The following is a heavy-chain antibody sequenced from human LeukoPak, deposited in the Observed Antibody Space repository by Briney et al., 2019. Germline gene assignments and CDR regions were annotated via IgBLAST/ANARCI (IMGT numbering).Heavy chain of an antibody. CDR1: GGSISSSSYY. CDR2: IYHSGSI. CDR3: ARGYSSSWYPNWFDP. Sequence: PSETLSLTCTVSGGSISSSSYYWGWLRQPPGKGLEWIGSIYHSGSIYYNPSLNSRVTISVDTSKNQFSLKLSSVTAADTAVYYCARGYSSSWYPNWFDPWGQGTLVTVSS. J-gene: IGHJ5*02. D-gene: IGHD6-13*01. V-gene: IGHV4-39*07.